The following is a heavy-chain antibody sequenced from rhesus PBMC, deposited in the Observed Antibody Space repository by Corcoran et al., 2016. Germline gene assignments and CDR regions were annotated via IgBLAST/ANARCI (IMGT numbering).Heavy chain of an antibody. CDR2: IDPSDSDT. D-gene: IGHD6-13*01. CDR1: GYSFTSYW. Sequence: EVQLVQSGAEVKRPGESRKSSCKTSGYSFTSYWTSWVRQMPGKGLEWMGAIDPSDSDTRYSPSFQGQVTISADKSISTAYLQWSSLKASDSATYYCAKDSIAAGPYYGLDSWGQGVVVTVSS. V-gene: IGHV5-2*01. J-gene: IGHJ6*01. CDR3: AKDSIAAGPYYGLDS.